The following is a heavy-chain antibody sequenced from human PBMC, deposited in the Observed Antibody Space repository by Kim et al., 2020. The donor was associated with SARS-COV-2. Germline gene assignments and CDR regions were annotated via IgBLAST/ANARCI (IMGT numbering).Heavy chain of an antibody. Sequence: SETLSLTCTVSGGSISSYYWSRIRQPPGKGLEWIGYIYYSGSTNYNPSLKSRVTISVDTSKNQFSLKLSSVTAADTAVYYCARGPTQDILTGYYPYWGQGTLVTVSS. J-gene: IGHJ4*02. CDR3: ARGPTQDILTGYYPY. D-gene: IGHD3-9*01. V-gene: IGHV4-59*01. CDR1: GGSISSYY. CDR2: IYYSGST.